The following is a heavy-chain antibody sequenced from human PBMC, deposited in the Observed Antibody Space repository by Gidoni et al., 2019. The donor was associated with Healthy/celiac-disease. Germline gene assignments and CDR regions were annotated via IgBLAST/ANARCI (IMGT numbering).Heavy chain of an antibody. CDR1: GGSISSGDYY. V-gene: IGHV4-30-4*01. J-gene: IGHJ3*02. D-gene: IGHD2-15*01. Sequence: QVQLQESGPGLVKPSQTLSLTCTVSGGSISSGDYYWRWIRQPPGKGLEWIGYIYYSGSTYYNPSLKSRVTISVDTSKNQFSLKLSSVTAADTAVYYCARGGLGYCSGGSCHLDAFDIWGQGTMVTVSS. CDR2: IYYSGST. CDR3: ARGGLGYCSGGSCHLDAFDI.